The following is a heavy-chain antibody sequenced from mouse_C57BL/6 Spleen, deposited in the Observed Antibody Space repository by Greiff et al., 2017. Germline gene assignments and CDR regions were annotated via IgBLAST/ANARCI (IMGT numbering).Heavy chain of an antibody. V-gene: IGHV1-61*01. J-gene: IGHJ3*01. Sequence: QVQLQQPGAELVRPGSSVKLSCKASGYTFTSYWMDWVKQRPGQGLEWIGNIYPSDSETHYNQKFKDKATLTVDKSSSTAYMQLSSLTSEDSAVYYCAGGLELVAFAYWGQGTLVTVSA. CDR2: IYPSDSET. CDR3: AGGLELVAFAY. CDR1: GYTFTSYW. D-gene: IGHD4-1*01.